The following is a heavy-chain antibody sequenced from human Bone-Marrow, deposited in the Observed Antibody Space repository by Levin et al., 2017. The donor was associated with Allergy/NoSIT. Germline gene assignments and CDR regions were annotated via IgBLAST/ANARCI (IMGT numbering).Heavy chain of an antibody. Sequence: GASVKVSCKASGGTFSSYAISWVRQAPGQGLEWMGGIIPIFGTANYAQKFQGRVTITADESTSTAYMELSSLRSEDTAVYYCARTVAGTVDRFDPWGQGTLVTVSS. V-gene: IGHV1-69*13. CDR3: ARTVAGTVDRFDP. CDR2: IIPIFGTA. J-gene: IGHJ5*02. D-gene: IGHD6-19*01. CDR1: GGTFSSYA.